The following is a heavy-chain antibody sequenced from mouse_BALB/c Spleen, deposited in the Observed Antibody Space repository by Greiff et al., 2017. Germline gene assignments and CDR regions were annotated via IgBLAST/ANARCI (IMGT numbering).Heavy chain of an antibody. CDR2: ISSGGGST. J-gene: IGHJ2*01. CDR1: GFAFSSYD. CDR3: ARHDYFDY. Sequence: EVKVVESGGGLVKPGGSLKLSCAASGFAFSSYDMSWVRQTPEKRLEWVAYISSGGGSTYYPDTVKGRFTISRDNAKNTLYLQMSSLKSEDTAMYYCARHDYFDYWGQGTTLTVSS. V-gene: IGHV5-12-1*01.